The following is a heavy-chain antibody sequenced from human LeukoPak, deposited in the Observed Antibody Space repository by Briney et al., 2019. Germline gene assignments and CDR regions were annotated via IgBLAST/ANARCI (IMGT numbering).Heavy chain of an antibody. J-gene: IGHJ1*01. V-gene: IGHV3-30*02. CDR1: GFTFSSYG. D-gene: IGHD1-1*01. CDR3: AKDSSNRNDVPEYFQH. Sequence: PGGSLRLSCAASGFTFSSYGMHWVRQAPGKGLEWVAFIRYDGSNKYYADSVKGRFTISRDNSKNTLYLQMNSPRAEDTAVYYCAKDSSNRNDVPEYFQHWGQGTLVTVSS. CDR2: IRYDGSNK.